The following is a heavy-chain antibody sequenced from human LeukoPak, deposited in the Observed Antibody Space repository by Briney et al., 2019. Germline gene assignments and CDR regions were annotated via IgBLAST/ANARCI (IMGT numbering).Heavy chain of an antibody. J-gene: IGHJ5*02. V-gene: IGHV1-2*06. Sequence: GASVKVSCKASGYTFTGYYMHWVRQAPGQGLEWMGRINPNSGGTNYAQKFQGRVTMTRDTSISTAYMELSRLRSDDTAVYYCARGIAAAVRTYNWFDPWGQGTLVTVSS. CDR1: GYTFTGYY. CDR2: INPNSGGT. CDR3: ARGIAAAVRTYNWFDP. D-gene: IGHD6-13*01.